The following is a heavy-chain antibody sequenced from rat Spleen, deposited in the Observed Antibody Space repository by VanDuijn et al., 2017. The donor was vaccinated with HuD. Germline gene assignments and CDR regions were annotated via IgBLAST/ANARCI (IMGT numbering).Heavy chain of an antibody. CDR1: GYTFTSYD. V-gene: IGHV1-57*01. J-gene: IGHJ2*01. D-gene: IGHD2-1*01. Sequence: QIQLQQSGTELAKPGSSVKISCQASGYTFTSYDISWIKQTTGQSLEYIGYIDTGSGGTYYNEKFKCKATLTVDKSSSTAFMQLSSLTPEDTAVYYCARERYLRSWGQGVMVTVSS. CDR2: IDTGSGGT. CDR3: ARERYLRS.